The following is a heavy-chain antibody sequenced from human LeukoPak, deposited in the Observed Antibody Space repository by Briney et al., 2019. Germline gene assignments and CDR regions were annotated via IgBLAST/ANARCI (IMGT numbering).Heavy chain of an antibody. CDR3: ARLDGTDSHFDF. D-gene: IGHD5-24*01. V-gene: IGHV1-2*02. J-gene: IGHJ4*02. CDR2: INRNSGDT. Sequence: ASVKVSCKASGYTFTGYYMHWVRQAPGQGLEWMGWINRNSGDTNYAQKFQGRVTMTSDTSITTAYMELNRLRSDDTAVYYCARLDGTDSHFDFWGQGTLVTVSS. CDR1: GYTFTGYY.